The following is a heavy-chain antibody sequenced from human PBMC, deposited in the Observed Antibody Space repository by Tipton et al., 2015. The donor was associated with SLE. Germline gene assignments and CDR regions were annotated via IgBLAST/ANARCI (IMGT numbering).Heavy chain of an antibody. Sequence: TLSLTCTVSGGSISSSSYYWGRIRQPPGKGLEWIGSIYYSGSTYYNPSLKSRVTISVDTSKNQFSLKLSSVTAADTAVYYCASGDCSGGSCYFDYWGQGTLVTVSS. CDR2: IYYSGST. D-gene: IGHD2-15*01. CDR1: GGSISSSSYY. V-gene: IGHV4-39*07. CDR3: ASGDCSGGSCYFDY. J-gene: IGHJ4*02.